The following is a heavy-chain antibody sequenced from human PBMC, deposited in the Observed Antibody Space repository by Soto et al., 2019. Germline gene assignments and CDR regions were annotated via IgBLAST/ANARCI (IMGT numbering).Heavy chain of an antibody. V-gene: IGHV1-8*01. D-gene: IGHD2-15*01. Sequence: ASVKVSCKASGYTFTSYDINWVRQATGQGLEWMGWMNPNSGNTGYAQKFQGRVTMTRNTSISTAYMELSSLGSEDTAVYYCAREYCSGGSCYGLFDYWGQGTLVTVSS. CDR3: AREYCSGGSCYGLFDY. CDR2: MNPNSGNT. J-gene: IGHJ4*02. CDR1: GYTFTSYD.